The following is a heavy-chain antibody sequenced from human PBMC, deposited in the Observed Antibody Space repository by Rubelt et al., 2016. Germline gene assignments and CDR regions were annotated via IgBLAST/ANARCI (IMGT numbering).Heavy chain of an antibody. D-gene: IGHD6-19*01. CDR1: GYTFTSYG. CDR2: ISAYNGNT. J-gene: IGHJ5*02. CDR3: ARDKEWLATRGFQNWFDP. V-gene: IGHV1-18*01. Sequence: QVQLVQSGAEVKKPGASVKVSCKASGYTFTSYGISWVRQATGQGLEWMGWISAYNGNTNSAKKLQGRVTMTTDTSTSTAYMELRSLRSDDTAVYYCARDKEWLATRGFQNWFDPWGQGTLVTVSS.